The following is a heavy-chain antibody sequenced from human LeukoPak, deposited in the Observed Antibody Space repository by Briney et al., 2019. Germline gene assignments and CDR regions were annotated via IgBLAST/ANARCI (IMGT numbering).Heavy chain of an antibody. J-gene: IGHJ4*02. Sequence: GGSLRLSCAASGFTFSDYGMNWVRQAPGKGLEWVGRIKSKTDGGTTDYAAPVKGRFTISRDDSKNTLYLQMNSLKTEDIAVYYCILSGYAPLGPDYWGQGTLVTVSS. CDR1: GFTFSDYG. V-gene: IGHV3-15*01. CDR2: IKSKTDGGTT. CDR3: ILSGYAPLGPDY. D-gene: IGHD5-12*01.